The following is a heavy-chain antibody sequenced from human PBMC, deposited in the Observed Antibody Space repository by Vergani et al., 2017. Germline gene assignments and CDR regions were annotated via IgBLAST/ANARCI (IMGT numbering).Heavy chain of an antibody. J-gene: IGHJ2*01. CDR1: GGTFSSYA. Sequence: QVQLVQSGAEVKKPGSSVKVSCKASGGTFSSYAISWVRQAPGQGLEWMGRIIPIFGTANYAQKFQGRVTITADESTSTAYMELNSLRAEDTAVYYCARDHVTTVVTNWYFDLWGRGTLVTVSS. CDR3: ARDHVTTVVTNWYFDL. CDR2: IIPIFGTA. V-gene: IGHV1-69*18. D-gene: IGHD4-23*01.